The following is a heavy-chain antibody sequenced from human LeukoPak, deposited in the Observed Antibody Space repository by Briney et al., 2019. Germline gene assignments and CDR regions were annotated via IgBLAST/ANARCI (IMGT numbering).Heavy chain of an antibody. V-gene: IGHV4-30-2*01. Sequence: SETLSLTCAVSGGSISSGGYSWSWIRQPPGKGLEWIGYIYHSGSTYYNPSLKSRVTISVDRSKNQFSLKLSSVTAADTAVYYCARGDPYYGSGRLYFDYWGQGTLVTVSS. CDR1: GGSISSGGYS. CDR2: IYHSGST. CDR3: ARGDPYYGSGRLYFDY. J-gene: IGHJ4*02. D-gene: IGHD3-10*01.